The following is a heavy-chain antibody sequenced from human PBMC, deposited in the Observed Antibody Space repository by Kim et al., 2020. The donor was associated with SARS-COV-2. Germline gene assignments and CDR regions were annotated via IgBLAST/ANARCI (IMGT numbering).Heavy chain of an antibody. CDR3: ARDEGATGYWDY. J-gene: IGHJ4*02. D-gene: IGHD1-26*01. Sequence: YAQNLQVRVTMTRDTSTSTVYMELSSLRSEDTAVYYCARDEGATGYWDYWGQGTLVTVSS. V-gene: IGHV1-46*01.